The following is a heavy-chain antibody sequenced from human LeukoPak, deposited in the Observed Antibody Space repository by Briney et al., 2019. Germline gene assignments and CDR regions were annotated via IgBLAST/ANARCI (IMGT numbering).Heavy chain of an antibody. D-gene: IGHD6-13*01. CDR1: GFSFSSHW. Sequence: GGSLRLSCAATGFSFSSHWMNWVRQAPGKGLEWVAVISYDGSNKYYGDSVKGRFSISRDNSKNTLYLQMNSLRAEDTAVYYCGKIQHQLVVAEDLWGQGTLVTVSS. J-gene: IGHJ5*02. CDR2: ISYDGSNK. CDR3: GKIQHQLVVAEDL. V-gene: IGHV3-30*18.